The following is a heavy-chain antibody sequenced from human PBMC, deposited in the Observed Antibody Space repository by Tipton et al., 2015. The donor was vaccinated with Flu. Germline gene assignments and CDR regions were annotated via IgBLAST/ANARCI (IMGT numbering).Heavy chain of an antibody. D-gene: IGHD3-3*01. CDR3: ARDHPPSITVFGVITDYFGMDV. Sequence: GSPRLSCAASGFTFRNFAMTWVRQAPGMWLEWVSTINEIGNDAIYADSVEGRFTISRDNAKNSLYLQMNSLRAEDTAIYYCARDHPPSITVFGVITDYFGMDVWGQGTTVTVSS. V-gene: IGHV3-21*04. CDR2: INEIGNDA. J-gene: IGHJ6*02. CDR1: GFTFRNFA.